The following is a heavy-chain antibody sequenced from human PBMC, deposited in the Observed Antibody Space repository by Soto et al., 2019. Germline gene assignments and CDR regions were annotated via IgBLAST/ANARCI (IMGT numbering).Heavy chain of an antibody. D-gene: IGHD3-22*01. CDR2: IYWNDDK. CDR3: AHGGPPYRGYPEYFQH. V-gene: IGHV2-5*01. Sequence: LGKPHHNPPLTCTLFGFSLQTSGGGGGLIPQPPGKALEWLALIYWNDDKRYSPSLKSRLTITKDTSKNQVVLTMTNMDPVDTATYYCAHGGPPYRGYPEYFQHWGQGTLVTVSS. CDR1: GFSLQTSGGG. J-gene: IGHJ1*01.